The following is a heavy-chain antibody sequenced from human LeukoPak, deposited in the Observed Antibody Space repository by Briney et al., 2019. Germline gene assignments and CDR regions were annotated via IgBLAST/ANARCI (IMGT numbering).Heavy chain of an antibody. V-gene: IGHV3-66*01. Sequence: GGSLRLSCAASGFTVSSNYISWVRQAPGKGLEWVSLIYSGGSTYYADSVKGRFSISRDNAKNTLYLQMNSLRAEDTAVYYCARGQYSSSPFDYWGQGTLVTVSS. CDR3: ARGQYSSSPFDY. CDR1: GFTVSSNY. CDR2: IYSGGST. J-gene: IGHJ4*02. D-gene: IGHD6-6*01.